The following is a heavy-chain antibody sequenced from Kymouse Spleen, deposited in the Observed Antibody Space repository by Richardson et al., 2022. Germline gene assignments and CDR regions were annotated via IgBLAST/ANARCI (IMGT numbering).Heavy chain of an antibody. CDR2: IWYDGSNK. CDR3: ARFEYSSSSGAFDI. V-gene: IGHV3-33*01. CDR1: GFTFSSYG. Sequence: QVQLVESGGGVVQPGRSLRLSCAASGFTFSSYGMHWVRQAPGKGLEWVAVIWYDGSNKYYADSVKGRFTISRDNSKNTLYLQMNSLRAEDTAVYYCARFEYSSSSGAFDIWGQGTMVTVSS. J-gene: IGHJ3*02. D-gene: IGHD6-6*01.